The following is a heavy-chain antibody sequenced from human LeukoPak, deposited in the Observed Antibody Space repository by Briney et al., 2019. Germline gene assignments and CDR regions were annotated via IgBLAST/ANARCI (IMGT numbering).Heavy chain of an antibody. CDR2: IYYSGST. V-gene: IGHV4-59*01. CDR1: GGSISSYY. CDR3: ARDRTAARGWFDP. J-gene: IGHJ5*02. Sequence: PSETLSLTCTVSGGSISSYYWSWIRQPPGKGLEWIGYIYYSGSTNYNPSLKCRVTISVDTSKNQFSLKLSSVTAADTAVYYCARDRTAARGWFDPWGQGTLVTVSS. D-gene: IGHD6-6*01.